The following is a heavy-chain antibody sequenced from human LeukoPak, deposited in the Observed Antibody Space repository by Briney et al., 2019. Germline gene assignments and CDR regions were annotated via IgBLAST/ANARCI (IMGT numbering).Heavy chain of an antibody. CDR3: AKVRWDHRELLLALDY. Sequence: ETLSLTCAVYGGSFSGYYWSWVRQAPGKGLEWVSAISGSGGSTYYADSVKGRFTISRDNSKNTLYLQMNSLRAEDTAVYYCAKVRWDHRELLLALDYWGQGTLVTVSS. D-gene: IGHD1-26*01. CDR1: GGSFSGYY. J-gene: IGHJ4*02. V-gene: IGHV3-23*01. CDR2: ISGSGGST.